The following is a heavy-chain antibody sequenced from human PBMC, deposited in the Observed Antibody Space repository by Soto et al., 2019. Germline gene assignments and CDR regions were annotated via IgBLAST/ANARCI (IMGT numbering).Heavy chain of an antibody. Sequence: QVQLQESGPGLVKPSETLSLTCTVSGGSISSYYWSWIRQPAGKGLEWIGRIYTSGSTNYNPSLKSRVTMSLDTSKNQFSLKLSSVTAADTAVYYCARGGDCSGGSCYGTAFDIWGQGTMVTVSS. J-gene: IGHJ3*02. V-gene: IGHV4-4*07. CDR3: ARGGDCSGGSCYGTAFDI. CDR2: IYTSGST. D-gene: IGHD2-15*01. CDR1: GGSISSYY.